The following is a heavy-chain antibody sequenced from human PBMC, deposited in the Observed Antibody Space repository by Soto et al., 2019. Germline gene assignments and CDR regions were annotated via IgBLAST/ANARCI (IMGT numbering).Heavy chain of an antibody. CDR2: IIPIFGTA. J-gene: IGHJ3*02. V-gene: IGHV1-69*13. Sequence: SVKVSCKASGGTFSSYAISWVRQAPGQGLEWMGGIIPIFGTANYAQKFQGRVTITADESTSIAYMELSSLRSEDTAVYYCAVAYYYGSGSWGDAFDIWGQGTMVTVSS. CDR1: GGTFSSYA. CDR3: AVAYYYGSGSWGDAFDI. D-gene: IGHD3-10*01.